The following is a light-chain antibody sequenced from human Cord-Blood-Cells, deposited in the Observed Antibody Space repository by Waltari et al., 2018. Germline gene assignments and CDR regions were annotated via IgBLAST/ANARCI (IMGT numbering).Light chain of an antibody. V-gene: IGLV2-23*01. CDR3: CSYAGSSTWV. CDR2: EGS. CDR1: SRDVGRYNL. J-gene: IGLJ3*02. Sequence: QSALTQPASVSGSPGQSITISCTGTSRDVGRYNLVPWYQQHPGKAPKRMIYEGSKRPSGVSNRFSGSKSGNTASLTISGLQAEDEADYYCCSYAGSSTWVFGGGTKMTVL.